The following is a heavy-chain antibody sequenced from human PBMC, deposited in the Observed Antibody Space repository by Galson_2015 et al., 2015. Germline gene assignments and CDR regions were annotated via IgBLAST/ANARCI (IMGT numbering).Heavy chain of an antibody. J-gene: IGHJ4*02. CDR3: AGFDSSGYNLRGTLKDY. V-gene: IGHV3-53*01. CDR1: GFPVGSSD. Sequence: SLRLSCAASGFPVGSSDLSWVRQAPGRGLEGVSVIGANGITYYADSVKGRFTISRDSSKNTVYLQMNSLTAEDTAIYYCAGFDSSGYNLRGTLKDYWGQGTLVTVSS. D-gene: IGHD3-22*01. CDR2: IGANGIT.